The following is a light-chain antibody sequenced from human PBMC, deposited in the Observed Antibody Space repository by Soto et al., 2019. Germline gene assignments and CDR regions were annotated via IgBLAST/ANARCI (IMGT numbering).Light chain of an antibody. Sequence: EIVITQSPLTLPFTPLDPSSMSCRSSQSLLYNNTFNYLDWYLQKPGQSPHLLIYLGSNRASGVPARFSGSGSGTEFTLTISSLQSEGFAVYYCQQYHNWPITFGQGTRLEIK. CDR3: QQYHNWPIT. V-gene: IGKV2-28*01. CDR1: QSLLYNNTFNY. J-gene: IGKJ5*01. CDR2: LGS.